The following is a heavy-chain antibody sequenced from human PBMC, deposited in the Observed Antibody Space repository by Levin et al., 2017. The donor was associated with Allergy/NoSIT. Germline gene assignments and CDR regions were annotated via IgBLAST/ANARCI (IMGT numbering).Heavy chain of an antibody. CDR1: GFSFRSFG. CDR2: ISYDESDK. CDR3: AKDVVFGTSSWSLDF. Sequence: GGSLRLSCAASGFSFRSFGMHWVRQAPGKGLEWVAVISYDESDKFYADSVKGRFTISRDNTRNTLYLQMNSLRLEDAAVYYCAKDVVFGTSSWSLDFWGQGTRVTVSS. J-gene: IGHJ4*02. V-gene: IGHV3-30*18. D-gene: IGHD6-13*01.